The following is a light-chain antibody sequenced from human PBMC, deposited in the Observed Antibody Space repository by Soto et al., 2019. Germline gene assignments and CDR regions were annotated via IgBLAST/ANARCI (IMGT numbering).Light chain of an antibody. CDR1: QSVSSY. CDR3: PQRSNWPYT. CDR2: DAS. J-gene: IGKJ2*01. Sequence: EIVLTQSPATLSLSPGERAILSCRASQSVSSYLAWYQQKPGQAPRLLIYDASNRATGSPARFSGSGSGTDFTLTISSLEPEDFAVYYCPQRSNWPYTFGQGTNLEIK. V-gene: IGKV3-11*01.